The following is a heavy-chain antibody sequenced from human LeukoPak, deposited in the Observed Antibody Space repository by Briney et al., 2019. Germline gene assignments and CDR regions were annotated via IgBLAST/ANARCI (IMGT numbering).Heavy chain of an antibody. D-gene: IGHD1-26*01. CDR1: GFTFSSYG. CDR3: AKDGVVGAGLFDY. J-gene: IGHJ4*02. V-gene: IGHV3-30*18. Sequence: PGRSLRLSCAASGFTFSSYGMHWVRQAPGKGLEWVAVISYDGSNKYYADSVKGRFTISRDNSKNTLYLQMNSLRAEDTAVYYYAKDGVVGAGLFDYWGQGTLVTVSS. CDR2: ISYDGSNK.